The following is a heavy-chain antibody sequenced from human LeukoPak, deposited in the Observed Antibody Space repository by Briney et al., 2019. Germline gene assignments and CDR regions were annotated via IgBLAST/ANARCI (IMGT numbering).Heavy chain of an antibody. CDR1: GFTFSSYS. CDR3: ARDGGIAAAGTGGGYYYMDV. V-gene: IGHV3-21*01. CDR2: ISSSSSYI. Sequence: NPGGSLRLSCAASGFTFSSYSMNWVRQAPGKGLEWVSSISSSSSYIYYADTVKGRFTISRDNAKNSLYLQMNSLRAEVTAVYYCARDGGIAAAGTGGGYYYMDVWGKGTTVTVSS. D-gene: IGHD6-13*01. J-gene: IGHJ6*03.